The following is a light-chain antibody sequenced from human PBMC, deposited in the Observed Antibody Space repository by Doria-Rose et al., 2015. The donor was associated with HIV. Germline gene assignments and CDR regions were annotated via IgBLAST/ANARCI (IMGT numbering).Light chain of an antibody. V-gene: IGKV3-20*01. CDR1: QRFSSTY. Sequence: TQSPGTLSLSPGARATLSCRASQRFSSTYSAWYQQQPGQAPSLLIYDGSTRATGIPDRFSAGGSGTDFTLTINRLEPEDFALYYCHQYGTSWTFGQGTKVEI. J-gene: IGKJ1*01. CDR2: DGS. CDR3: HQYGTSWT.